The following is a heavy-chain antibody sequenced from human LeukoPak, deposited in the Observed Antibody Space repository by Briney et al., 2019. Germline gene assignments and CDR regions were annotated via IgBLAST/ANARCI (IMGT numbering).Heavy chain of an antibody. D-gene: IGHD6-19*01. J-gene: IGHJ4*02. Sequence: GGSLRLSCAASGFTFSSYWMSWVRQAPGKGLEWVSAISGSGGSTYYADSVKGRFTISGDNSKNTLYLQMNSLRAEDTAVYYCAKDSSGWYYFDYWGQGTLVTVSS. CDR1: GFTFSSYW. CDR3: AKDSSGWYYFDY. V-gene: IGHV3-23*01. CDR2: ISGSGGST.